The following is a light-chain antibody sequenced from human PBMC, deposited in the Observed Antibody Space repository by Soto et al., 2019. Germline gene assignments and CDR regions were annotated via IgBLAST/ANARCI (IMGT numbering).Light chain of an antibody. CDR1: QTISTY. J-gene: IGKJ2*01. V-gene: IGKV1-39*01. Sequence: DIQMTQSPSSLSASVGDRVTITCRASQTISTYSNWYQQKPGKAPRLLIYDASSLLSGVPSRFSGSGSATDFTLTIASLQPEDFSTYYCQQSDSTPYTFGQGTKVDIK. CDR3: QQSDSTPYT. CDR2: DAS.